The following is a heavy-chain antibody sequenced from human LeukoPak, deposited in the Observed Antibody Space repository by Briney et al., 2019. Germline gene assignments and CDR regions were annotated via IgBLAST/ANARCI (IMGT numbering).Heavy chain of an antibody. J-gene: IGHJ3*02. V-gene: IGHV3-48*02. Sequence: GGSLRLSCAASGFTFNSHSMSWVRQAPGKGLEWVSYISRSSSYIYYADSVKGRFTISRDNGKNSLYLQMNSLRDEDTAVYYCARESPLVLDDAFDIWGQGTMVTVSS. CDR2: ISRSSSYI. D-gene: IGHD3-3*02. CDR3: ARESPLVLDDAFDI. CDR1: GFTFNSHS.